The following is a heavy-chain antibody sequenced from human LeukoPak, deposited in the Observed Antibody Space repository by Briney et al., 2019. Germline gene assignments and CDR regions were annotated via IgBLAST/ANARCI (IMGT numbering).Heavy chain of an antibody. CDR3: ARDRENYDFWSGYRFDY. Sequence: GGSLRLSCAASGFTFSSYAMHWVRQAPGKGLEWVAVISYDGSNKYYADSVKGRFTISRDNSKNTLYLQMNSLRAEDTAVYYCARDRENYDFWSGYRFDYWGQGTLVTVSS. CDR1: GFTFSSYA. V-gene: IGHV3-30-3*01. D-gene: IGHD3-3*01. J-gene: IGHJ4*02. CDR2: ISYDGSNK.